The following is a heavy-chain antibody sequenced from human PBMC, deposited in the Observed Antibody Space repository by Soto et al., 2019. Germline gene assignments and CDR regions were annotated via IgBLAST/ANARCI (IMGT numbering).Heavy chain of an antibody. Sequence: EVQLLESGGGLVQPGGSLRLSCAASGFTFSNQAMRWVRQAPGKGLEWVSTISSGGDNTFYADSVKGRFTVSRDNSKNTLYLHMTSLRAEDTATYYCARVGVTSGGKYYYLDVWGKGTTVTVSS. CDR3: ARVGVTSGGKYYYLDV. J-gene: IGHJ6*03. D-gene: IGHD3-10*01. V-gene: IGHV3-23*01. CDR1: GFTFSNQA. CDR2: ISSGGDNT.